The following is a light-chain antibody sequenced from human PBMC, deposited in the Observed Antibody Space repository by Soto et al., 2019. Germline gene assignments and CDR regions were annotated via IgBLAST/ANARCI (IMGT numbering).Light chain of an antibody. CDR3: QQYNNWPPVT. CDR1: QSVSSK. CDR2: GAS. J-gene: IGKJ5*01. V-gene: IGKV3-15*01. Sequence: ETVMTQSPAALSVSPGERATLSCRSSQSVSSKVAWYQQTPGQAPRLLIYGASTRAAGIPDRFSGSGSGTEFTLTISSLQSEDFAVYYCQQYNNWPPVTFGQGTRLDIK.